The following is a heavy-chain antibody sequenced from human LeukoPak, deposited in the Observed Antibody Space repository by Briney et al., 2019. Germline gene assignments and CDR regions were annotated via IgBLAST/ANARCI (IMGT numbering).Heavy chain of an antibody. V-gene: IGHV3-30-3*01. CDR3: ARGMSMIVVVITASQCDY. Sequence: GGSLRLSCAASGFTFSSYAMHWVRQAPGKGLEWVAVISYDGSNKYYADSVKGRFTISRDNSKNTLYLQMNILRAEDTAVYYCARGMSMIVVVITASQCDYWGQGTLVTVSS. D-gene: IGHD3-22*01. CDR1: GFTFSSYA. CDR2: ISYDGSNK. J-gene: IGHJ4*02.